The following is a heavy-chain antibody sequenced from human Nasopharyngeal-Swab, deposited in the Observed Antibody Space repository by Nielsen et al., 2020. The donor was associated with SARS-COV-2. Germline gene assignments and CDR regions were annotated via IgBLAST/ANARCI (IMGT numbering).Heavy chain of an antibody. Sequence: ASVKVSCKASGYTFTSYGISWVRQAPGQGLEWMGWISAYNGNTNYAQKLQGRVTMTTDTSTSTAYMELRSLRSDDTAVYYCARALITMVQGVSVAGYWGQGTLVTVSS. CDR1: GYTFTSYG. CDR3: ARALITMVQGVSVAGY. D-gene: IGHD3-10*01. CDR2: ISAYNGNT. J-gene: IGHJ4*02. V-gene: IGHV1-18*01.